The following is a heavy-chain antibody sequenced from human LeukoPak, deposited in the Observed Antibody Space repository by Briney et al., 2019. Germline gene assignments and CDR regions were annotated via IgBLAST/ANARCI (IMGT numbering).Heavy chain of an antibody. J-gene: IGHJ6*02. V-gene: IGHV4-4*07. D-gene: IGHD3-10*01. CDR2: IYTSGST. CDR3: ARDFFNYYGSGSYSIHGMDV. CDR1: GGSISSYY. Sequence: SETLSLTCTVSGGSISSYYWSCIRQPAGKGLEWIGRIYTSGSTNYNPSLKSRVTMSADTSKNQFSLKLSSLTAADTAVYYCARDFFNYYGSGSYSIHGMDVWGQGITVIVSS.